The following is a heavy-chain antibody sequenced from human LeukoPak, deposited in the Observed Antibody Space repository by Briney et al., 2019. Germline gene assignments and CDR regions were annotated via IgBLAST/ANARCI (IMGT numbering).Heavy chain of an antibody. CDR1: GFTFSSYS. V-gene: IGHV3-21*01. J-gene: IGHJ3*02. Sequence: GGSLRLSCAASGFTFSSYSMNWVRQAPGKGLEWVSSISSSSSYIYYADSVKGRFTISRDNAKNSLYLQMNSLRAEDTAVYYCARVWVPYVRFDAFDIWGQGTMVTVSS. CDR3: ARVWVPYVRFDAFDI. D-gene: IGHD3-10*02. CDR2: ISSSSSYI.